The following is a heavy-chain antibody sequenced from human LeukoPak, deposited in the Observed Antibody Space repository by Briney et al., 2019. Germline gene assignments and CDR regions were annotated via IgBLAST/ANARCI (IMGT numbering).Heavy chain of an antibody. D-gene: IGHD4-23*01. J-gene: IGHJ4*02. V-gene: IGHV1-2*02. CDR3: AKVAEATTAVIPDYFDY. Sequence: PGRSLRLSCAASGFTFSSYGMHWVRQAPGQGLEWMGWINPNSGSPNYAQKLQGRVTMTRDTSISTAYMELSSLRSDDTAVYYCAKVAEATTAVIPDYFDYWGQGTLVTVSS. CDR2: INPNSGSP. CDR1: GFTFSSYG.